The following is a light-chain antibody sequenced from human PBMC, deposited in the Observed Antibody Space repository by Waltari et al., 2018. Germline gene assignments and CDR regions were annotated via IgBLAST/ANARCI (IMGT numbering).Light chain of an antibody. Sequence: IAMTQSPATLSVSPGERATLSCRASQSISTNLAWFQEKPGQAPRLLIYGASTRATGVPARFSGSGSGTYFTLVISSLQSEDFAVYYCQQYDKWLRYSFGQGTKLEIK. CDR1: QSISTN. V-gene: IGKV3-15*01. CDR3: QQYDKWLRYS. J-gene: IGKJ2*01. CDR2: GAS.